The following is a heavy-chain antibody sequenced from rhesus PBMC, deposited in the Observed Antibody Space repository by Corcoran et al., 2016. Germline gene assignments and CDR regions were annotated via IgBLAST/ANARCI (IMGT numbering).Heavy chain of an antibody. J-gene: IGHJ3*01. CDR3: AWTGYFCSAFEF. CDR1: GGSISSSNW. V-gene: IGHV4-65*02. CDR2: ISGSSSST. D-gene: IGHD3-3*01. Sequence: QVQLQESGPGLVKPSETLSLTCAVSGGSISSSNWWSWIRQPPGKGLEWIGYISGSSSSTYYNTSLKSRVTIAKDTSKNQFSLRLSAGTAADTAVYYCAWTGYFCSAFEFWGQGLRVTVSS.